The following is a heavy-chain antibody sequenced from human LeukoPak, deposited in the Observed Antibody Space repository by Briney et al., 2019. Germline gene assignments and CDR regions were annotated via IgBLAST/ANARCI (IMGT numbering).Heavy chain of an antibody. J-gene: IGHJ4*02. CDR3: ARAGGSSWNKKYYFDY. D-gene: IGHD6-13*01. Sequence: GGSLRLSCAASGFTFSDYYMSWIRQAPGKGLEWVSYISSSGSTIYYADSVKGRFTISRDNAKNSLYLQMNSLRTEDTAVYYCARAGGSSWNKKYYFDYWGQGTLVTVSS. V-gene: IGHV3-11*01. CDR2: ISSSGSTI. CDR1: GFTFSDYY.